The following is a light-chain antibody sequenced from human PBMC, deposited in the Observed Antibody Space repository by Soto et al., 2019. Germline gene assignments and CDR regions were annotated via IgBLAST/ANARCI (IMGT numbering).Light chain of an antibody. Sequence: EIVMTQSPATLSVSPVERATLSCRASQSVSSDLAWYQQKPGQAPRLLIYGASTRATGIPARFSGSGSGTDFTLTISSLEPEDFAVYYCQQHGSSGTFGQGTKVDIK. V-gene: IGKV3-15*01. CDR2: GAS. J-gene: IGKJ1*01. CDR3: QQHGSSGT. CDR1: QSVSSD.